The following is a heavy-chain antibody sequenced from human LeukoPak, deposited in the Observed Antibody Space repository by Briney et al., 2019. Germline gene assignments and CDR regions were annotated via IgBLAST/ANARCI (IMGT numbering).Heavy chain of an antibody. CDR1: GYTFTSYY. Sequence: ASVKLSCKASGYTFTSYYMHWVRQAPGQGLEWMGIINPSGGSTSYAQKFQGRVTMTRDTSTSTVYMELSSLRSEDTAVYYCARDSPIRYYDFWSGYEDSDYWGQGTLVTVSS. CDR2: INPSGGST. V-gene: IGHV1-46*01. D-gene: IGHD3-3*01. CDR3: ARDSPIRYYDFWSGYEDSDY. J-gene: IGHJ4*02.